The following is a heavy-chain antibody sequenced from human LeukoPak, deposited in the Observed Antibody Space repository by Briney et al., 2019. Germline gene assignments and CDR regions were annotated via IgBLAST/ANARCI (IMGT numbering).Heavy chain of an antibody. D-gene: IGHD3-10*01. CDR3: AKDLSWGVFDY. CDR2: ITSSSIYI. CDR1: GFIFSSYW. J-gene: IGHJ4*02. Sequence: GGSLRLSCVASGFIFSSYWMSWVRQAPGKGLEWVSSITSSSIYIYYADSVKGRFTISRDNSKNTLYLQMNSLRAEDTAVYYCAKDLSWGVFDYWGQGTLVTVSS. V-gene: IGHV3-21*01.